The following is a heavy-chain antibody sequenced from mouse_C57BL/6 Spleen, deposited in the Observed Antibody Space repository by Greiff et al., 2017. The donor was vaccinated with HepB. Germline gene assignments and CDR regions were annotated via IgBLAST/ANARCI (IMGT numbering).Heavy chain of an antibody. CDR2: ISDGGSYT. D-gene: IGHD2-1*01. CDR3: ARVYYGNHFDY. J-gene: IGHJ2*01. CDR1: GFTFSSYA. V-gene: IGHV5-4*01. Sequence: EVQLVESGGGLVKPGGSLKLSCAASGFTFSSYAMSWVRQTPEKRLEWVATISDGGSYTYYPDNVKGRFTISRDNAKNNLYLQMSHLKSEDTAMYYCARVYYGNHFDYWGQGTTLTVSS.